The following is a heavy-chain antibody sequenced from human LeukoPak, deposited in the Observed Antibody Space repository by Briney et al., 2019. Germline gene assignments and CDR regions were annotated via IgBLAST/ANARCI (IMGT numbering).Heavy chain of an antibody. J-gene: IGHJ4*02. Sequence: SETLSLTCTVSGGSINTGDYYSSWIRQPPGRGLEWIGEVSYGGDTNYNPSLKSRVTISIDKSKNQISLKLSSVTAADTAVYYCATNRDTYVRDYWCQGTLVTVSS. CDR3: ATNRDTYVRDY. CDR2: VSYGGDT. D-gene: IGHD3-10*02. CDR1: GGSINTGDYY. V-gene: IGHV4-39*07.